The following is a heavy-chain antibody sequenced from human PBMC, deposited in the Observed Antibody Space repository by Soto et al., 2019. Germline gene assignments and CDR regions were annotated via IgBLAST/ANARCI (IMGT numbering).Heavy chain of an antibody. CDR2: MNPNSGNT. D-gene: IGHD3-3*01. CDR3: ARGRDFWSGYQFDD. CDR1: GYTFTSYD. Sequence: ASVKVSCKASGYTFTSYDINWVRQATGQGLEWMGWMNPNSGNTGYAQKFQGRVTMTRNTSISTAYMELSSLRSEDTAVYYCARGRDFWSGYQFDDWGQGTLVTVSS. V-gene: IGHV1-8*01. J-gene: IGHJ4*02.